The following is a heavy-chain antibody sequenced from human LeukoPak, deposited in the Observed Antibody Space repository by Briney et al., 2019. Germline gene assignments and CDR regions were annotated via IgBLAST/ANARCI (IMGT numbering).Heavy chain of an antibody. V-gene: IGHV4-30-4*01. J-gene: IGHJ6*02. D-gene: IGHD5-12*01. CDR1: GGSIRSDDSY. Sequence: SETLSLTCSVSGGSIRSDDSYWTWIRQSPGKGLEWIGYMYYSGNTYYNPSLKSRVTISEDRSKSQISLRLASVTAADTAVYYCARDRWMKAGNIWLHYGMDVWGQGITVTVSS. CDR2: MYYSGNT. CDR3: ARDRWMKAGNIWLHYGMDV.